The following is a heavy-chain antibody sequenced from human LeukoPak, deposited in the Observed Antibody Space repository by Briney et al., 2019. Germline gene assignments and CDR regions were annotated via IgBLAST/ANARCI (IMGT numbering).Heavy chain of an antibody. J-gene: IGHJ6*03. CDR2: IIPIFGTA. D-gene: IGHD5-18*01. V-gene: IGHV1-69*05. Sequence: SVKVSCKASGGTFSSYAISWVRQAPGQGLEWMGGIIPIFGTANYAQKFQGRATITTDESTSTAYMELSSLRSEDTAVYYCARGHSYGYYYYYYMDVWGKGTTVTVSS. CDR3: ARGHSYGYYYYYYMDV. CDR1: GGTFSSYA.